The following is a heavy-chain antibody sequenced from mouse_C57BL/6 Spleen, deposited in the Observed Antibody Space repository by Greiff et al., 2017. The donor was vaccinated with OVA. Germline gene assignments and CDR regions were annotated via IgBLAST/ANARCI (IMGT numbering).Heavy chain of an antibody. J-gene: IGHJ2*01. CDR3: AREGRQLSPFDY. D-gene: IGHD3-2*02. V-gene: IGHV1-64*01. CDR1: GYTFTSYW. Sequence: QVQLQQPGAELVKPGASVKLSCKASGYTFTSYWMHWVKQRPGQGLEWIGMIHPNSGSTNYNEKFKSKAKLTVDKSSSTAYMQLSSLTSEDSAVYYCAREGRQLSPFDYWGQGTTLTVSS. CDR2: IHPNSGST.